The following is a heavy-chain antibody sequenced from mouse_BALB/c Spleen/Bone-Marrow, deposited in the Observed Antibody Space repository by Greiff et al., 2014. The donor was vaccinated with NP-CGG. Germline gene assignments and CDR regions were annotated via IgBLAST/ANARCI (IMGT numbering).Heavy chain of an antibody. V-gene: IGHV14-3*02. CDR2: IDPANGNT. CDR3: ASYRYGWYFDV. CDR1: GFNIKDTY. D-gene: IGHD2-14*01. Sequence: VQLQQSGAELVKPGASVKLSCTASGFNIKDTYMHWVKQRPEQGLEWIGRIDPANGNTKYDPKFQGKATITADTSSSTAYLQLSSLTSEDTAVYYCASYRYGWYFDVWGAGTTVTVFS. J-gene: IGHJ1*01.